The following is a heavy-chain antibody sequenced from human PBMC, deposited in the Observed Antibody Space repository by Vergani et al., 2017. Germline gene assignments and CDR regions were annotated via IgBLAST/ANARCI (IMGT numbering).Heavy chain of an antibody. V-gene: IGHV4-61*01. CDR1: GGSISSGSYY. J-gene: IGHJ5*02. D-gene: IGHD2/OR15-2a*01. Sequence: QVQLQDSGPGLVKPSQTLSLTCTVSGGSISSGSYYWSWFRQPPGKGLEWIGYVYYTGSTTYNPSLKSRVTISVDTSNNQFSLRMTSLTAADTAIYYCARDRDLYCSSTTSCHNWFDPWGQGSLVTVSS. CDR3: ARDRDLYCSSTTSCHNWFDP. CDR2: VYYTGST.